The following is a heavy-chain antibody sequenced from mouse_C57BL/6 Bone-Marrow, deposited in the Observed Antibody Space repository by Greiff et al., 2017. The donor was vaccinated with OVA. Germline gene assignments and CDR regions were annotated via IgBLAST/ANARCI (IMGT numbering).Heavy chain of an antibody. V-gene: IGHV1-4*01. J-gene: IGHJ3*01. CDR3: ARFSAY. CDR1: GSTFPGYT. CDR2: INPSSGYT. Sequence: QVQLKQSGADLPSPVASGRMSCKASGSTFPGYTMHWVNQRPGQGLEGIGYINPSSGYTKYNQKFKDKATLTADKSSSTAYMQLSSLTSEDSAVYYCARFSAYWGQGTLVTVSA.